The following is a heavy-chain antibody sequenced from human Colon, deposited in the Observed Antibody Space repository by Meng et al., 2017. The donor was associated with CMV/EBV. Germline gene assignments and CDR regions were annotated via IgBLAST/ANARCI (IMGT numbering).Heavy chain of an antibody. D-gene: IGHD2/OR15-2a*01. V-gene: IGHV4-39*01. CDR2: VHYTGRT. CDR3: ARHMSDPESDPFDP. J-gene: IGHJ5*02. CDR1: GDSINSDIYY. Sequence: SETLSLTCTVSGDSINSDIYYWDWIRQPPGKGLEWIGNVHYTGRTFYSPSLRGRLTISVDTSSNQFSLKLYCVTAADTAVYYCARHMSDPESDPFDPWGQGMLVTVSS.